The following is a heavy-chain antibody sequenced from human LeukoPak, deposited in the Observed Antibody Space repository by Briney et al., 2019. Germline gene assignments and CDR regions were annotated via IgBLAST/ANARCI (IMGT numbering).Heavy chain of an antibody. V-gene: IGHV1-24*01. CDR2: FDPEDGET. J-gene: IGHJ6*02. CDR3: ARSGSTTHCGGDCYLVQGHYYGMDV. D-gene: IGHD2-21*02. CDR1: GYTLTELS. Sequence: ASVKVSCKVSGYTLTELSMHWVRQAPGKGLEWMGGFDPEDGETIYAQKFQGRVTMTRDTSTSTVYMELSSLRSEDTAVYYCARSGSTTHCGGDCYLVQGHYYGMDVWGQGTTVTVSS.